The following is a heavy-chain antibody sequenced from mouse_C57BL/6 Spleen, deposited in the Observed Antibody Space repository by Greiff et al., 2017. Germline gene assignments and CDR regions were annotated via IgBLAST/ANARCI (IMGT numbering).Heavy chain of an antibody. D-gene: IGHD1-1*01. CDR1: GFSLTSYG. CDR2: IWRGGST. J-gene: IGHJ4*01. Sequence: QVQLQQSGPGLVQPSQSLSITCTVSGFSLTSYGVHWVRQSPGKGLEWLGVIWRGGSTDYNAAFMSRLSITKDNSKSQVFFKMNSLQADDTAIYYCAKKYYGSTYYAMDDWGKGTSVTVSS. V-gene: IGHV2-5*01. CDR3: AKKYYGSTYYAMDD.